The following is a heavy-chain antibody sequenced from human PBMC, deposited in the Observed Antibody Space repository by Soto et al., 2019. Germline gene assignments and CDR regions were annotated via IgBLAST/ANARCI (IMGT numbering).Heavy chain of an antibody. Sequence: SLRLSCAASGFPFSSYGMHWVRQAPGKGLEWVAVISYDGSNKYYADSVKGRFTISRDNSKNTLYLQMNSLRAEDTAVYYCALFFDWDLGFDPWGQGTLVTVSS. V-gene: IGHV3-30*03. D-gene: IGHD3-9*01. CDR1: GFPFSSYG. CDR3: ALFFDWDLGFDP. CDR2: ISYDGSNK. J-gene: IGHJ5*02.